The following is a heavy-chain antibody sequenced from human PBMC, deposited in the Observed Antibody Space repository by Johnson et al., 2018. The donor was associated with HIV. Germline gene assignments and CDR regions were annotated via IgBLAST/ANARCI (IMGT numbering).Heavy chain of an antibody. V-gene: IGHV3-30*14. D-gene: IGHD3-10*01. CDR3: ARVGYGVLLWFGVDDAFDI. J-gene: IGHJ3*02. CDR1: GFTFSSYA. Sequence: QMLLVESGGGLVQPGWSLRLSCAASGFTFSSYAMHWVRQAPGKGLEWVAVISYDGRNKYYADSVKGRFTISRDNSKNTLYLQMNTLRAEDTAVYYCARVGYGVLLWFGVDDAFDIWGQGTMVTVSS. CDR2: ISYDGRNK.